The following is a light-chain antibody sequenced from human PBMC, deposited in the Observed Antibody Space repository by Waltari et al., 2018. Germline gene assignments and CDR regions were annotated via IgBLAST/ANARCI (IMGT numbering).Light chain of an antibody. CDR3: TSYGGSGNLV. J-gene: IGLJ1*01. V-gene: IGLV2-8*01. CDR1: SSHVGPCDF. CDR2: EVT. Sequence: QSALTQPPSASGSPGQSVTISCTGPSSHVGPCDFVPWYQQHPGKAPKLLIYEVTTRPSGVPDRFSGSKSGNTASLTVSGLQAEDEADYYCTSYGGSGNLVFGTGTKVTVL.